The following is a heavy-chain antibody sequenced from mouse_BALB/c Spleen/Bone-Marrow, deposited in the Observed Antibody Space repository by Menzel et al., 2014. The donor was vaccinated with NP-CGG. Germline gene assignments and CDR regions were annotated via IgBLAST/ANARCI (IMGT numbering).Heavy chain of an antibody. J-gene: IGHJ3*01. D-gene: IGHD1-3*01. Sequence: EVQLQQSGAELVKPGASVKLSCTASGFNIIYAYIHWVKRRPEQGLEWIERIYPANGNTNYDPKFQGKATITADTSSNTAYLHLNSLTSEDTAVYYCARSPGEVNYSGQGTLVTVSA. CDR2: IYPANGNT. CDR3: ARSPGEVNY. CDR1: GFNIIYAY. V-gene: IGHV14-3*02.